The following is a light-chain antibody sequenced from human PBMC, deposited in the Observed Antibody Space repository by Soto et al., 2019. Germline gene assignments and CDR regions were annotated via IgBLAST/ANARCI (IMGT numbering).Light chain of an antibody. V-gene: IGKV3-20*01. Sequence: EIVLTQSPGTLSLSPGEGATLSCRASQSVSSSYIASYQQRPGQTPSLLIYGPSTRATGIPDRFSGSGSGTHFPLTISRLEPGDFAVYYCQHFGGTTFTFGQGTRLEIK. CDR2: GPS. CDR1: QSVSSSY. J-gene: IGKJ5*01. CDR3: QHFGGTTFT.